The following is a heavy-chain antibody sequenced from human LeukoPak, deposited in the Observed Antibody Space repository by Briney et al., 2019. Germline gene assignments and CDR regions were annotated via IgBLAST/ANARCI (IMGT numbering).Heavy chain of an antibody. D-gene: IGHD3-16*01. V-gene: IGHV3-23*01. CDR3: AKASWVSSADAVL. J-gene: IGHJ4*02. Sequence: GGSLRLSCVASGFTFSSYAMSWVRQAPARGLEWVASLRGDGSTFYADSVKGRFTLSRDESRNTVYLQLTYLRVEDTAVYYWAKASWVSSADAVLWGQGTPVTVSS. CDR2: LRGDGST. CDR1: GFTFSSYA.